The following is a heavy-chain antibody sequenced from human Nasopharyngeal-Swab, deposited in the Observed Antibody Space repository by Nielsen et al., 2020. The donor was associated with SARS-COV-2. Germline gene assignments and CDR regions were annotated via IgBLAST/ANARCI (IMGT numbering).Heavy chain of an antibody. J-gene: IGHJ5*02. CDR3: ARGAHSSSSGVGNWFDP. CDR2: INHSGST. Sequence: WIRQPPGKGLEWIGEINHSGSTNYNPSLKSRVTISVDTSKNQFSLKLSSVTAADTAVYYCARGAHSSSSGVGNWFDPWGQGTRVTVSS. D-gene: IGHD6-6*01. V-gene: IGHV4-34*01.